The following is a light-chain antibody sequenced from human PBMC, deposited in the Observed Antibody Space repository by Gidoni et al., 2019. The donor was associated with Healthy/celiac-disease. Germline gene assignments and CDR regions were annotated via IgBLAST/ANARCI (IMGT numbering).Light chain of an antibody. CDR1: KLGDKY. Sequence: YELTQTPSVSVSPGQTASITCSGDKLGDKYACWYQQKPGQSPVLVIYQASKRPSGIPERFSGSNSGNTATLTISGTQAMDEADYYCQACDSSTYVVFGGGTTLTVL. V-gene: IGLV3-1*01. CDR3: QACDSSTYVV. J-gene: IGLJ2*01. CDR2: QAS.